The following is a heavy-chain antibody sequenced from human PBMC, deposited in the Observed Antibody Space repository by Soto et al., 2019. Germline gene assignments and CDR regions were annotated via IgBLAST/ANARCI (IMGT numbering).Heavy chain of an antibody. J-gene: IGHJ4*02. D-gene: IGHD1-26*01. CDR3: AFIQWDSAGY. V-gene: IGHV1-8*01. Sequence: GASVKVSCKASGYTFTSSDINWVRQATGQGLEWMGWMNPSNGNTGYAQKFRGRVTMTSNTSISTAYMELNSLTSEDTAVYYCAFIQWDSAGYWGQGTLVTFSS. CDR1: GYTFTSSD. CDR2: MNPSNGNT.